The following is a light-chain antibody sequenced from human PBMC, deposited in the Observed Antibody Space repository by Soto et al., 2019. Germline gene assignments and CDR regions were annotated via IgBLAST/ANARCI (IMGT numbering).Light chain of an antibody. J-gene: IGLJ1*01. CDR3: SSYTSSSIPYV. Sequence: QSALTQPDSVSGSPGQSITISCTGTNSDVGGYNFVSWYQQHPGKAPKLMIYDVSNRPSGVSNRFSGSKSGNTASLNISGLQAEDEADYYCSSYTSSSIPYVFGIGTKVTVL. CDR1: NSDVGGYNF. V-gene: IGLV2-14*01. CDR2: DVS.